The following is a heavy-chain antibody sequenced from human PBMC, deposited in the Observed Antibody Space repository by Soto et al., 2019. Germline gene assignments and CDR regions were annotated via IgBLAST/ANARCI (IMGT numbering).Heavy chain of an antibody. CDR3: ARVSGYQLLNSFDY. CDR1: GFTVSSNY. V-gene: IGHV3-66*01. CDR2: NYSGSST. D-gene: IGHD2-2*01. J-gene: IGHJ4*02. Sequence: GGSLRLSCAASGFTVSSNYMSWVRQAPGKGQEKDSVNYSGSSTYYADSVKDRFTISRDNSKNTLYLQMNSLRAEDTAVYYCARVSGYQLLNSFDYWGKGTLVIVS.